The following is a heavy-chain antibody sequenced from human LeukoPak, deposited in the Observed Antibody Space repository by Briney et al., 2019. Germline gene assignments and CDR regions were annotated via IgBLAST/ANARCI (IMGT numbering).Heavy chain of an antibody. CDR2: INAGNGDT. V-gene: IGHV1-3*01. CDR3: ASNSGRFLEWFGAFDI. CDR1: GYTFSSYD. J-gene: IGHJ3*02. D-gene: IGHD3-3*01. Sequence: ASVKVSCKASGYTFSSYDIHWVRQAPGQRLEWMGWINAGNGDTKYSQKFQGKVAITRDTSASTDYMELSSLRSEDTAVYYCASNSGRFLEWFGAFDIWGQGTMVTVSS.